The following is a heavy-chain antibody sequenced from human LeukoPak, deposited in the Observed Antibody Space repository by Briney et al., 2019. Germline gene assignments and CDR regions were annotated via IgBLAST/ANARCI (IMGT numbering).Heavy chain of an antibody. Sequence: PGGSLRLSCAVSGFTFSSYGMQWVRQAPGKGLEWVAFIRYDGSNKYYADSVKGRFTISRDNSKNTLYLQMNSLRAEDTAVYYCAKDALIGYYGSGTDYWGQGTLVTVSS. D-gene: IGHD3-10*01. J-gene: IGHJ4*02. CDR2: IRYDGSNK. V-gene: IGHV3-30*02. CDR3: AKDALIGYYGSGTDY. CDR1: GFTFSSYG.